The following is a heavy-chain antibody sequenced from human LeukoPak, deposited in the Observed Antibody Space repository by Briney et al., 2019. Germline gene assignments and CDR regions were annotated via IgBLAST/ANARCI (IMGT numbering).Heavy chain of an antibody. V-gene: IGHV4-34*01. J-gene: IGHJ6*02. Sequence: SETLSLTCAVYGGSFSGYYWSWIRQPPGKGLEWIGEINHSGSTNYNPSLKSRVTMSVDTSKNQFSLRLSSVTAADTAVYYCARDGVATIRGSYYYYGMDVWGQGTTVTVSS. CDR2: INHSGST. D-gene: IGHD5-12*01. CDR1: GGSFSGYY. CDR3: ARDGVATIRGSYYYYGMDV.